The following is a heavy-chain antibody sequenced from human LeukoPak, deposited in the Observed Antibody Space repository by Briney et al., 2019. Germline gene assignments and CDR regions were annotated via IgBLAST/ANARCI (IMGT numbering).Heavy chain of an antibody. Sequence: GGSLRLSCAASGFTFSSYAMHWVRQAPGKGLEWVSSISSSGTYVYYADSVKGRFTISRDNAKNSLSLQMNGLRADDAAVYYCARASSKQLAGYLPDGFDIWGQGTMVTVSS. V-gene: IGHV3-21*01. J-gene: IGHJ3*02. CDR3: ARASSKQLAGYLPDGFDI. D-gene: IGHD3-9*01. CDR1: GFTFSSYA. CDR2: ISSSGTYV.